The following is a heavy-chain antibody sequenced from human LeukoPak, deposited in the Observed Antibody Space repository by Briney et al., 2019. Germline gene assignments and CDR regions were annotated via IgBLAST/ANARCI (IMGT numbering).Heavy chain of an antibody. CDR3: ARDQLERDYYYYYGMDV. CDR1: GFTFSSYG. J-gene: IGHJ6*04. V-gene: IGHV3-33*01. Sequence: GGSLRLSCAASGFTFSSYGMHWVRQAPGKGLEWVAVIWYDGSNKYYADSVKGRFTNSRDNSKNTLYLQMNSLRAEDTAVYYCARDQLERDYYYYYGMDVWGKGTTVTVSS. D-gene: IGHD6-13*01. CDR2: IWYDGSNK.